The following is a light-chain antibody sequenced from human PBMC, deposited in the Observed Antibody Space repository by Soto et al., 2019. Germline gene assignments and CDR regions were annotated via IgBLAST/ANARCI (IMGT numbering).Light chain of an antibody. V-gene: IGKV3-20*01. CDR1: QSVSSSY. CDR3: QQYGSSP. CDR2: GAF. J-gene: IGKJ2*01. Sequence: EIVLTQSPGTLSLSPGERATLSCRASQSVSSSYLAWYQQKPGQAPRLLIYGAFNRATGIPDRFSGSGSGTDFTLTISRREPEDFEVYYCQQYGSSPFGQGTKLEIK.